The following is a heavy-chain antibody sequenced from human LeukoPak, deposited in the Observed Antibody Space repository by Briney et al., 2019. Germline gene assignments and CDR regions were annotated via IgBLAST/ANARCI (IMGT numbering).Heavy chain of an antibody. Sequence: SETLSLTCVVSGFSISSGYYWGWIRQPPGKGLECIGNIHQSGTTFYNSSPNSRVTMSIDTSKNQFSLKLSSVTAADTAVYYCAREVERRIVNWGQGTLVTVSS. V-gene: IGHV4-38-2*02. CDR3: AREVERRIVN. J-gene: IGHJ4*02. CDR1: GFSISSGYY. D-gene: IGHD1-1*01. CDR2: IHQSGTT.